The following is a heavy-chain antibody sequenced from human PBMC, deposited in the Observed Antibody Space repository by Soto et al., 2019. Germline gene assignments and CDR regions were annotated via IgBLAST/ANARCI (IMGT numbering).Heavy chain of an antibody. CDR3: ARDCSGGDCYY. CDR1: GFTLSYYW. Sequence: EVQLVESEGGLVQPGGSLRLSCAASGFTLSYYWMSWVRQAPGKGLEWVANIKEDGSEKYYVDPVKGRFTISRDNAKNSLYLQMNNLRVEDTAVYYCARDCSGGDCYYWGQGTVVTVSS. CDR2: IKEDGSEK. V-gene: IGHV3-7*01. J-gene: IGHJ4*02. D-gene: IGHD2-21*02.